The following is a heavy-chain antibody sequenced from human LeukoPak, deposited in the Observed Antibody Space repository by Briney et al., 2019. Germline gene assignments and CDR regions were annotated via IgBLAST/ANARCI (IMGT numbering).Heavy chain of an antibody. CDR1: GFTFSSYA. J-gene: IGHJ4*02. CDR3: AKAGQLLYYFDY. CDR2: ISGSGGST. Sequence: TGGSLRLSCAASGFTFSSYAMSWVRQAPGKGLEWVSAISGSGGSTYYADSVKGRFTISRDNSKNTLYLQMNSLRAEDTAVYYCAKAGQLLYYFDYWGQGTLVTVSS. D-gene: IGHD2-2*01. V-gene: IGHV3-23*01.